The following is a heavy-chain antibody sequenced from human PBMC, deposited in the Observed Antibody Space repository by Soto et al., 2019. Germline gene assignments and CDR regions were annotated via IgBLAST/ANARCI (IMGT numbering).Heavy chain of an antibody. V-gene: IGHV3-23*01. CDR3: AKTNTVYYYYYMDV. CDR2: ISGSGGST. CDR1: GFTFSSYA. D-gene: IGHD4-17*01. Sequence: GGSLRLSCAASGFTFSSYAMSWVRQAPGKGLEWVSAISGSGGSTYYADSVKGRFTISRDKSKNTLYLQMNSLRAEDTAVYYCAKTNTVYYYYYMDVWGKGTTVTVSS. J-gene: IGHJ6*03.